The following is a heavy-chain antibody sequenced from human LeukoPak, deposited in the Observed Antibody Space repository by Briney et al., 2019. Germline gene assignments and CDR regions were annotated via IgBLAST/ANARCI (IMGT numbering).Heavy chain of an antibody. J-gene: IGHJ4*02. CDR3: ARDTYYYGSGRSY. D-gene: IGHD3-10*01. Sequence: GASLRLSCAASGFTFSSYWMNWVRQAPGKGLEWVANIKQDGSAKYYVDSVKGRFTISKDNAKNSLYLQMNSLRAEDTAVYYCARDTYYYGSGRSYWGQGTLVTVSS. CDR2: IKQDGSAK. V-gene: IGHV3-7*03. CDR1: GFTFSSYW.